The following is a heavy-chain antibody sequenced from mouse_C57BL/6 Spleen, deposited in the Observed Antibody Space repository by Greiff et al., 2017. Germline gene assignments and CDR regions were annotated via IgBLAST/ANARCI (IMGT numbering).Heavy chain of an antibody. D-gene: IGHD1-1*01. Sequence: EVQLVESGPELVKPGASVTMSCKASGYTFTDYNMHWVKQSHGKSLEWIGYINPNNGGTSYNQKFKGKDTLTVNKSSSTAYMELRSLTSEDSAVYYCARPSYYSSSGGYYFDYWGQGTTLTVSS. CDR1: GYTFTDYN. CDR2: INPNNGGT. V-gene: IGHV1-22*01. J-gene: IGHJ2*01. CDR3: ARPSYYSSSGGYYFDY.